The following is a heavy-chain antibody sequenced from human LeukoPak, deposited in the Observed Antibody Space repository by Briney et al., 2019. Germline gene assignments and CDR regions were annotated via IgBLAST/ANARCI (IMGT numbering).Heavy chain of an antibody. V-gene: IGHV3-53*01. CDR2: IYSDGTT. J-gene: IGHJ4*02. D-gene: IGHD3-16*02. CDR1: GFTFSSYA. CDR3: ARDYPQFDY. Sequence: PGGSLRLSCAASGFTFSSYAMSWVRQAPGKGLEWVSLIYSDGTTYYADSVKGRFTISRDNSKNTLDLQMNSLRAEDTAVYYCARDYPQFDYWGQGTLVTVSS.